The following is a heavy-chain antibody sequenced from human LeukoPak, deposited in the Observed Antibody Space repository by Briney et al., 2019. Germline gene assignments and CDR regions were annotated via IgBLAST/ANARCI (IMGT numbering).Heavy chain of an antibody. CDR1: GYIFTSYG. CDR2: INPYNGNT. V-gene: IGHV1-18*01. J-gene: IGHJ6*03. D-gene: IGHD3-3*01. Sequence: ASVKVSCKASGYIFTSYGISWVRQAPGQGLEWMGWINPYNGNTKYAQKFQGRVTMTTDTSANTAYMELRSLRSDDTAVYYCARDTITIFGVVINPYYMDVWGKGTTVTVSS. CDR3: ARDTITIFGVVINPYYMDV.